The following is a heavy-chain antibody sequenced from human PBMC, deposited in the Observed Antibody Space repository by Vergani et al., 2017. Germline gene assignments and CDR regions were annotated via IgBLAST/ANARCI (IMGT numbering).Heavy chain of an antibody. CDR3: ARESSYYDFWSGYYYFDY. V-gene: IGHV4-59*12. CDR2: INHSGST. J-gene: IGHJ4*02. Sequence: QVQLQESGPGLVKPSETLSLTCTVSGGSISSYYWSWIRQPPGKGLEWIGEINHSGSTNYNPSLKSRVTISVDTSKNQFSLKLSSVTAADTAVYYCARESSYYDFWSGYYYFDYWGQGTLVTVSS. CDR1: GGSISSYY. D-gene: IGHD3-3*01.